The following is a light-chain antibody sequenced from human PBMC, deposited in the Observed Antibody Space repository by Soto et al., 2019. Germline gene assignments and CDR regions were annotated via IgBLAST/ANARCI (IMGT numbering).Light chain of an antibody. CDR2: EVS. J-gene: IGLJ1*01. CDR1: SSDVGSYNR. CDR3: SLYISASTYV. Sequence: QAVLTQPRSETVSPGQSVAILKTGTSSDVGSYNRVSWYQQPPGTAPKLMIYEVSNRPSGVPDRFSGSKSGNTASLTISGLQAEDEADYYCSLYISASTYVFGTGTKVTVL. V-gene: IGLV2-18*01.